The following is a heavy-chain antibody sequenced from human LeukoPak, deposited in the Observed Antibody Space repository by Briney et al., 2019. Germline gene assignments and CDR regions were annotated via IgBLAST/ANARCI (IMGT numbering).Heavy chain of an antibody. CDR2: ITGGDTRI. D-gene: IGHD3-10*01. CDR3: AREMYGAGLYYFDY. CDR1: GFTFSSYA. J-gene: IGHJ4*02. V-gene: IGHV3-48*04. Sequence: GGSLRLSCAASGFTFSSYAMSWVRQAPGKGLEWIAHITGGDTRIHYADSVKGRFTISRDNAKNSVYLQMSSLRAEDTALYYCAREMYGAGLYYFDYWGQGTLVTVSS.